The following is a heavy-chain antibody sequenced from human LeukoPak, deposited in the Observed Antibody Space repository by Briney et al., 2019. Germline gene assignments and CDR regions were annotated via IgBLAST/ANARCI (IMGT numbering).Heavy chain of an antibody. J-gene: IGHJ6*03. CDR2: ISTVSTYT. CDR1: GFTFTDYS. D-gene: IGHD6-25*01. Sequence: GGSLRLSCAASGFTFTDYSMTWVRQAPGKGLEWVSSISTVSTYTFYSDSVKGRFTISRDNRKNTLYLQMSSLSAEDTAVYYCARDGSGFHYYYYMDVWGRGTAVTVSS. V-gene: IGHV3-21*01. CDR3: ARDGSGFHYYYYMDV.